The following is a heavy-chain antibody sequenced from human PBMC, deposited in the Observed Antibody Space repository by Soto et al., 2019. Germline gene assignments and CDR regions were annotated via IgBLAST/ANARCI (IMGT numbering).Heavy chain of an antibody. V-gene: IGHV3-21*01. CDR1: GFTFSSYS. CDR2: ISSSSSYI. Sequence: GGSLRLSCAASGFTFSSYSMNWVRQAPGKGLEWVSSISSSSSYIYYADSVKGRFTISRDNAKNSVYLQMNSLRAEDTAVYYCARRFGSYYDILTGYYDYWGQGTLVTVSS. CDR3: ARRFGSYYDILTGYYDY. D-gene: IGHD3-9*01. J-gene: IGHJ4*02.